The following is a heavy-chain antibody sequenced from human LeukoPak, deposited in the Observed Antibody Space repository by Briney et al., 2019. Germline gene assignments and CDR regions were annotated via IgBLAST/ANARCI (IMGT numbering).Heavy chain of an antibody. D-gene: IGHD6-25*01. CDR2: IYTSGST. J-gene: IGHJ4*02. V-gene: IGHV4-61*02. CDR1: GGSISSGSYY. Sequence: PSETLSLTCTVSGGSISSGSYYWSWIRQPAGKGLEWIGRIYTSGSTNYNPSLKSRVTISVDTSKNQFSLKLSSVTAADTAVYYCARGRPDQVFDYWGQGTLVTVSS. CDR3: ARGRPDQVFDY.